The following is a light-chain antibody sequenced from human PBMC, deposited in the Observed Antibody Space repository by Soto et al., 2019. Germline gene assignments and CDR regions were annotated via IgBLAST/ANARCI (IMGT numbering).Light chain of an antibody. CDR1: QGIRND. J-gene: IGKJ1*01. Sequence: AIQMTQSPSSQSASVGDRVTITGRGSQGIRNDLAWYQQKPGKAPKLLLYAASSLQSGVSSRFSGSGSGTDFTLTISSLQPEDFATYYCLQDYGYPRTFGQGTKVEI. CDR2: AAS. CDR3: LQDYGYPRT. V-gene: IGKV1-6*01.